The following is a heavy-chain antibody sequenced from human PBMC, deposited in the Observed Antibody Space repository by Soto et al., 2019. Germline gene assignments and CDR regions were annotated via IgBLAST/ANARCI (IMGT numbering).Heavy chain of an antibody. V-gene: IGHV3-23*01. Sequence: EVQLLESGGGLVQPGGSRGLSWAAPEFTFTSFAIGWVRQAPGKGLEGASAIIGSGGSPYYADSVKGRFTISRDNSKNTLYLQMNSLRAEDTAVYYCAKEDLRDNYFDYWGQGTLVTVSS. CDR2: IIGSGGSP. D-gene: IGHD4-17*01. CDR3: AKEDLRDNYFDY. J-gene: IGHJ4*02. CDR1: EFTFTSFA.